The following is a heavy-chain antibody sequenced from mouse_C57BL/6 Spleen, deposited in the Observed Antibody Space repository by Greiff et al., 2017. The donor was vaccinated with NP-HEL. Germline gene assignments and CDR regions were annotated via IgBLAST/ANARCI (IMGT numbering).Heavy chain of an antibody. CDR3: ARGITTVVRGYFDV. Sequence: QVQLQQSGSELRSPGSSVKLSCKDFDSEVFPIAYMSWVRQKPGHGFEWIGGILPSIGRTIYGEKFEDKATLDADTLSNTAYLELNSLTSEDSAIYYCARGITTVVRGYFDVWGTGTTVTVSS. V-gene: IGHV15-2*01. CDR1: DSEVFPIAY. J-gene: IGHJ1*03. CDR2: ILPSIGRT. D-gene: IGHD1-1*01.